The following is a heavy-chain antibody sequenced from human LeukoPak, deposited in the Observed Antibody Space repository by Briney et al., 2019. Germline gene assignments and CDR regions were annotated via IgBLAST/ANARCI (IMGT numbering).Heavy chain of an antibody. CDR3: ARVREEANSGYPDY. CDR1: GGSFSGYY. CDR2: INHSGST. V-gene: IGHV4-34*01. D-gene: IGHD3-22*01. Sequence: PSETLSLTCAVYGGSFSGYYWSWIRQPPGMGLEWIGEINHSGSTNYNPPLKSRVTISVDTSKNQFSLKLSSVTAADTAVYYCARVREEANSGYPDYWGQGTLVTVSS. J-gene: IGHJ4*02.